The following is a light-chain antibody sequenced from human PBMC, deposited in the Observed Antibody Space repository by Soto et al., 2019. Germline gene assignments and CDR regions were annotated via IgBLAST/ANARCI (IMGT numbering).Light chain of an antibody. V-gene: IGLV1-51*01. CDR2: DND. CDR3: CSYAGNYAFV. CDR1: SSNIGHNY. J-gene: IGLJ2*01. Sequence: QAVVTQPPSVSAAPGQKVTISCSGSSSNIGHNYVCWYQHLPGTAPKLLIFDNDKRPSGIPDRFSGSKSGNTASLTISGLQAEDEADYYCCSYAGNYAFVFGGGTKLTVL.